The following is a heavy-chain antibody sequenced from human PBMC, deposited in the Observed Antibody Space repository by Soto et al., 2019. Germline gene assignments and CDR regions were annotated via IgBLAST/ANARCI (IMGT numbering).Heavy chain of an antibody. CDR2: IVPMFGTS. J-gene: IGHJ4*02. V-gene: IGHV1-69*06. Sequence: QERLVQSGSEVRKPGSSVKVSCKVTGGTSTRYAINWVRQAPGQGLEWMGGIVPMFGTSKYAQKFQGRVTITADTSTNIAYMELRSLRSEDTAVYYCNRGSEYDFWSVYLWGQGTLVSVSS. D-gene: IGHD3-3*01. CDR3: NRGSEYDFWSVYL. CDR1: GGTSTRYA.